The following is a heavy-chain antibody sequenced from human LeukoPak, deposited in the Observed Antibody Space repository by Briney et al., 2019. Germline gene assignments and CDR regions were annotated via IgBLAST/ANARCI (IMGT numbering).Heavy chain of an antibody. CDR2: ISYDGSNK. Sequence: GGSLRLSCAASGFTFSSYAMSWVRQAPGKGLEWVAVISYDGSNKYYADSVKGQFTISRDNSKNTLYLQMNSLRAEDTAVYYVAAAGPFDYWGQGTLVTVSS. D-gene: IGHD6-13*01. CDR1: GFTFSSYA. CDR3: AAAGPFDY. V-gene: IGHV3-30-3*01. J-gene: IGHJ4*02.